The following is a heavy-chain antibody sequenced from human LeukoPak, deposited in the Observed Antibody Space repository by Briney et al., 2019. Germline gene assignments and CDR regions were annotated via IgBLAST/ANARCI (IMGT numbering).Heavy chain of an antibody. J-gene: IGHJ4*02. Sequence: SETLSLTCTVSGGSISSSSYFWGWIRQAPGKGLEWIGSIHYSGSTYYNPSLKSRVTISVDTSKNQFSLNLSSVTAADTAVYYCARRAPGAFDYWGQGTLVTVSS. CDR1: GGSISSSSYF. CDR2: IHYSGST. V-gene: IGHV4-39*01. D-gene: IGHD1-26*01. CDR3: ARRAPGAFDY.